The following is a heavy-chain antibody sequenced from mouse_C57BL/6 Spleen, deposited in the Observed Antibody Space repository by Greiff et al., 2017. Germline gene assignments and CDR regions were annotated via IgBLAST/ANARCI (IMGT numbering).Heavy chain of an antibody. J-gene: IGHJ3*01. CDR3: ARLTGTTWFAY. CDR2: ISAGGSYT. D-gene: IGHD4-1*01. Sequence: EVQLQEPGGGLVKPGGSLKLSCAASGFTFSSYAMYWVRQTPEKRLEWVATISAGGSYTYYPDNVKGRFTISRDNATNNLYLQLSHLKSEYTAMYYCARLTGTTWFAYWGQGTLVTVSA. CDR1: GFTFSSYA. V-gene: IGHV5-4*01.